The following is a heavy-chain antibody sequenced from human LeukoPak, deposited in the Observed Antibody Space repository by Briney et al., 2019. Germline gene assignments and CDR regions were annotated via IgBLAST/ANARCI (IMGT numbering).Heavy chain of an antibody. Sequence: GGSLRLSCAASGFTFSSYAMSWVRQAPGKGLEWVSAISGSGGSTYYADSVKGRFTISRDNSKNTLYLQMNSLRVEDTAVYYCARSTTHPYYNYMDVWGKGTTVTVSS. CDR2: ISGSGGST. CDR3: ARSTTHPYYNYMDV. CDR1: GFTFSSYA. V-gene: IGHV3-23*01. J-gene: IGHJ6*03. D-gene: IGHD4-17*01.